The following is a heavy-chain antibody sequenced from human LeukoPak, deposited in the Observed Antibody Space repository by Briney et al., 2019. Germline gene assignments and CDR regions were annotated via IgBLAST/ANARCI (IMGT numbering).Heavy chain of an antibody. CDR3: ARDLYGDYVTLGIAVAIDY. Sequence: GASVKVSCKASVCTFSSYAISWVRQAPGQGLEWMGRIIPILGIANYAQKFQGRVTITADKSTSTAYMELSSLRSEDTAVYYCARDLYGDYVTLGIAVAIDYWGQGTLVTVSS. J-gene: IGHJ4*02. CDR1: VCTFSSYA. CDR2: IIPILGIA. V-gene: IGHV1-69*04. D-gene: IGHD6-19*01.